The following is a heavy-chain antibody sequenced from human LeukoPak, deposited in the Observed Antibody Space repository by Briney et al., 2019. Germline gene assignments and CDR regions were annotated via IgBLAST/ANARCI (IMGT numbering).Heavy chain of an antibody. CDR3: ARDPPATTAFDV. Sequence: ASVKVSCKASGYTFTGYYIHWVRQAPGQGLEWMGWINPNNGGTNYARGFQGRVTMTWDTSINTAYMEVTRLTSDDTAMFYCARDPPATTAFDVWGQGTMVTVSS. CDR1: GYTFTGYY. V-gene: IGHV1-2*02. J-gene: IGHJ3*01. CDR2: INPNNGGT. D-gene: IGHD1-1*01.